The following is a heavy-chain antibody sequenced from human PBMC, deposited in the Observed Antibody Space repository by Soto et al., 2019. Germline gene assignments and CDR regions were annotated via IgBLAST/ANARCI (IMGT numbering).Heavy chain of an antibody. CDR2: IKSKPDGGTI. CDR3: STGAPSVGLDY. Sequence: EVQLVESGGGLVKPGGSLRLSCAGSGFIFSNAWMNWVRQAPGKGLEWVGRIKSKPDGGTIDYAAPVKGRFTISRDESKNTVYVQMNSLKTEDTGVYYCSTGAPSVGLDYWGQGTLVTVSS. V-gene: IGHV3-15*07. D-gene: IGHD2-15*01. CDR1: GFIFSNAW. J-gene: IGHJ4*02.